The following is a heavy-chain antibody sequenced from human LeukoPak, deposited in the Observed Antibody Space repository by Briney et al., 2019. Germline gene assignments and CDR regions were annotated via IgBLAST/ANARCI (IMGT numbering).Heavy chain of an antibody. CDR2: IKSKTDGGTT. V-gene: IGHV3-15*01. CDR1: GFTFSNAW. Sequence: GGSLRLPCAASGFTFSNAWMSWVRQAPGKGLEWVGRIKSKTDGGTTDYAAPVKGRFTISRDDSKNTLYLQMNSLKTEDTAVYYCTTVSYYDILTGYFPLDYWGQGTLVTVSS. CDR3: TTVSYYDILTGYFPLDY. J-gene: IGHJ4*02. D-gene: IGHD3-9*01.